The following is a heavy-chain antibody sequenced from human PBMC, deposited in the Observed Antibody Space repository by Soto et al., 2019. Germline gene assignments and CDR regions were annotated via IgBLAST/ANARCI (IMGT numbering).Heavy chain of an antibody. CDR2: ISGSGGST. J-gene: IGHJ4*02. V-gene: IGHV3-23*01. CDR3: AKGAPIGDFWSGYCLLGSRLCGFDY. Sequence: GGSLRLSCAASGFTFSSYAMSWVRQAPGKGLEWVSAISGSGGSTYYADSVKGRFTISRDNSKNTLYLQMNSLRAEDTAVYYCAKGAPIGDFWSGYCLLGSRLCGFDYWGQGTLVTVSS. CDR1: GFTFSSYA. D-gene: IGHD3-3*01.